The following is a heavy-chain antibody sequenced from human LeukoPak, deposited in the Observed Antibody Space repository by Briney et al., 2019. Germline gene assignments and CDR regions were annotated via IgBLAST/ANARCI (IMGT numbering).Heavy chain of an antibody. CDR3: AKVPRHYYGSGSFDY. V-gene: IGHV3-23*01. J-gene: IGHJ4*02. CDR2: ISGSGGST. CDR1: GFTFSCYA. D-gene: IGHD3-10*01. Sequence: GGSLRLSCAASGFTFSCYAMSWVRQAPGKGLEWVSAISGSGGSTYYADSVKGRFTISRDNSKNTLYLQMNSLRAEDTAVYYCAKVPRHYYGSGSFDYWGQGTLVTVSS.